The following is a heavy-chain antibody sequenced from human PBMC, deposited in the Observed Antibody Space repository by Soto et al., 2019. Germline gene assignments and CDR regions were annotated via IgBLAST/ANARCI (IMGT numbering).Heavy chain of an antibody. D-gene: IGHD1-1*01. V-gene: IGHV3-23*01. J-gene: IGHJ4*02. CDR1: GFTFSSFA. CDR3: ARDAAPTAPSTFDY. CDR2: ISGSGRST. Sequence: GGSLRLSCAASGFTFSSFAMSWVRQAPEKGLEWVTGISGSGRSTFYADSVKGRFTISRDNSKNTLYLQMNSLRAEDTAVYYCARDAAPTAPSTFDYGGQGALVTVS.